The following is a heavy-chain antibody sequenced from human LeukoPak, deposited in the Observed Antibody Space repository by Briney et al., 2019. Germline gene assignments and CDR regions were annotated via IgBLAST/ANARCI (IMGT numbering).Heavy chain of an antibody. CDR2: IIPISGTA. Sequence: GASVKVSCKASGGTFSSYAISWVRQAPGQGLEWMGGIIPISGTANYAQKFQGRVTITADESTSTAYMELSSLRSEDTAVYYCARVQQLVLDYWGQGTLVTVSS. CDR1: GGTFSSYA. V-gene: IGHV1-69*13. D-gene: IGHD6-6*01. CDR3: ARVQQLVLDY. J-gene: IGHJ4*02.